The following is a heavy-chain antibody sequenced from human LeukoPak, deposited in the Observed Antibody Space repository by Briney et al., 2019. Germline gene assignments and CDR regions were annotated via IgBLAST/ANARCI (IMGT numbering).Heavy chain of an antibody. CDR2: ISYDATNK. D-gene: IGHD2/OR15-2a*01. Sequence: GGSLRLSCAASGFTFSSSDMHWVRQAPGKGLEWVAVISYDATNKYYADSVKGRFTLSRDNSKNTLYLQTNTLRDEDRAVYYCAKASSNYFYYFEYWGQGTLVTVSS. CDR1: GFTFSSSD. J-gene: IGHJ4*02. V-gene: IGHV3-30*18. CDR3: AKASSNYFYYFEY.